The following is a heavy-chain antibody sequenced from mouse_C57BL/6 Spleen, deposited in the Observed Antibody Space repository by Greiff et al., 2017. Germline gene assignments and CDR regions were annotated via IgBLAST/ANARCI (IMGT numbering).Heavy chain of an antibody. D-gene: IGHD2-1*01. V-gene: IGHV1-7*01. J-gene: IGHJ2*01. CDR1: GYTFTSYW. CDR3: ARKGNGNYCYFDY. CDR2: INPSSGYT. Sequence: QVQLQQSGAELAKPGASVKLSCKASGYTFTSYWMYWVKQRPGQGLEWIGYINPSSGYTKYNQKFKDKATLTADKTSRTAYMQLSSLTYEDSAVYYCARKGNGNYCYFDYWGQGTTVTVSS.